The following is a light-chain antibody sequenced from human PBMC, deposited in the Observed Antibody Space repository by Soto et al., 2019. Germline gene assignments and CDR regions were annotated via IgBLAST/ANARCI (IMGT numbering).Light chain of an antibody. CDR3: QHYGTSPLP. CDR2: GVS. Sequence: EFVLTQSPGTLCLSPGERATLSCRASQSPSSSYFAWYQQKPGQAPRLLIYGVSSRATGIPDRFSGSGSGTDFTLTISRLEPEDFAVYFCQHYGTSPLPFGQGTKVEIK. CDR1: QSPSSSY. V-gene: IGKV3-20*01. J-gene: IGKJ1*01.